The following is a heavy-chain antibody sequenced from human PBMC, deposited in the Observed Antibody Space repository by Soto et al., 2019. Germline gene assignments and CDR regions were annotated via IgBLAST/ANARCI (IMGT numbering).Heavy chain of an antibody. J-gene: IGHJ6*02. CDR3: ARGGDFWSGYYYYYYGMDV. Sequence: QVQLVESGGGVVQPGRSLRLSCAASGFTFSSYAMHWVRQAPGKGLEWVAVRSYDGSNKYYADSVKGRFTISRDNSKNTLYLQMNSLRAEDTAVYYCARGGDFWSGYYYYYYGMDVWGQGTTVTVSS. V-gene: IGHV3-30-3*01. CDR1: GFTFSSYA. CDR2: RSYDGSNK. D-gene: IGHD3-3*01.